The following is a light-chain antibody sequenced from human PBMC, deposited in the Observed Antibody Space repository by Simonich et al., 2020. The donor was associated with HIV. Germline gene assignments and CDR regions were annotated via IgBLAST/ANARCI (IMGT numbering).Light chain of an antibody. J-gene: IGKJ4*01. Sequence: DIQMTQSPSSLSASIGDRVTITCRASQSISSYLNWYQQKPGEAPKLLIYAASSLQSGVPSRFSGSGSATEFTLTISSLQPDDFATYYCQQYNSYSLTFGGGTKVEIK. CDR3: QQYNSYSLT. CDR2: AAS. CDR1: QSISSY. V-gene: IGKV1-39*01.